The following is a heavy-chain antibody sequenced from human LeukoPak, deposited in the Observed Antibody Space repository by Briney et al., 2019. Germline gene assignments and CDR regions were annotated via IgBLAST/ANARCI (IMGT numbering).Heavy chain of an antibody. Sequence: TSETLSLTCTVSGGSISSSSYYWGWIRQPPGKGLEWIGSIYYSGITYYNPSLKSRVTMSVDTSKNQFSLKMSSVTAADTAVFYCARVYGAMAHFDYWGQGTLVTVSS. CDR1: GGSISSSSYY. D-gene: IGHD4/OR15-4a*01. J-gene: IGHJ4*02. CDR3: ARVYGAMAHFDY. V-gene: IGHV4-39*07. CDR2: IYYSGIT.